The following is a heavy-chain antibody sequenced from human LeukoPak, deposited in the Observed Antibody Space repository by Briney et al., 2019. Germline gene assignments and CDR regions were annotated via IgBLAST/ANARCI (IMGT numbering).Heavy chain of an antibody. D-gene: IGHD3-16*02. Sequence: GGSLRLSCAASGFTFSNYWMHWVRQAPGKGLVWVSGITPDGSSTRYVDSVKGRFTISRDNAKNTLYLQMNSLRTEDTAVYYCARGVVVTATSGNDYWGQGTLVTVSS. J-gene: IGHJ4*02. CDR3: ARGVVVTATSGNDY. V-gene: IGHV3-74*01. CDR2: ITPDGSST. CDR1: GFTFSNYW.